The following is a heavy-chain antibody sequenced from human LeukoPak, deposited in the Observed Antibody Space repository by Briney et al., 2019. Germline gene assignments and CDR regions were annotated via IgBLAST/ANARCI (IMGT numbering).Heavy chain of an antibody. D-gene: IGHD2-15*01. Sequence: GGSLRLSCAASGFTFSRYNLNWVRQAPGKGLEWLSYISSDISSIYYADSVKGRFTISRDNARNSLYLQMNSLRADDTAVYYCTRGDCSGDTCYGIDYWGQGTLVTVSS. CDR1: GFTFSRYN. V-gene: IGHV3-48*01. CDR3: TRGDCSGDTCYGIDY. J-gene: IGHJ4*02. CDR2: ISSDISSI.